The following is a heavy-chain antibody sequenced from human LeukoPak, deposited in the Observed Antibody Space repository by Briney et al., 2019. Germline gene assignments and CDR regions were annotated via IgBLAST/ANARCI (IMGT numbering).Heavy chain of an antibody. D-gene: IGHD6-19*01. Sequence: PSETLSLTCTVSGGSISSYYWSWIRQPPGKGLEWIGYIYYSGSTKYNPSLKSRVTISLDTSKNQFSLRLSSVTAADTAVYYCARVVAGRTNWFDPWGQGTLVTVSS. V-gene: IGHV4-59*08. CDR3: ARVVAGRTNWFDP. CDR1: GGSISSYY. CDR2: IYYSGST. J-gene: IGHJ5*02.